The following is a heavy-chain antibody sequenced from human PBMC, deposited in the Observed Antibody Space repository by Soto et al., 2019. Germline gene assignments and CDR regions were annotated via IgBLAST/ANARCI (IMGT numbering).Heavy chain of an antibody. V-gene: IGHV3-30*18. D-gene: IGHD4-4*01. J-gene: IGHJ6*02. CDR1: GFTFSSYG. Sequence: QVQLVESGGGVVQPGRSLRLSCAASGFTFSSYGMHWVRQAPGKGLEWVAVISYDGSNKYYADSVKGRFTISRDNSKNTRYLQMNSLRAEDTAVYYCAKSLLVTTVTDTYGMDVWGQGTTVTVSS. CDR2: ISYDGSNK. CDR3: AKSLLVTTVTDTYGMDV.